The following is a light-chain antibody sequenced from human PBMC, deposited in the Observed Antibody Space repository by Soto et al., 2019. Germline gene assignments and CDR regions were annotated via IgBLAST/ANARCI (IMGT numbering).Light chain of an antibody. CDR3: QQYGSSPYT. CDR2: GAS. Sequence: EIVLTQSPGTLSLSPGERATLSCRASQIVSSTYLAWYQQRPGQAPRLLISGASSRAPGIPDRFSGSGSGTDFSLTIIGLEPEDFAVYYCQQYGSSPYTFGQGTKLEIK. CDR1: QIVSSTY. J-gene: IGKJ2*01. V-gene: IGKV3-20*01.